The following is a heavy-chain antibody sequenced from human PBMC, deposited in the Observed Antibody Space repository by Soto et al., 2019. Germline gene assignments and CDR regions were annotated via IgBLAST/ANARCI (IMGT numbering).Heavy chain of an antibody. V-gene: IGHV1-8*01. CDR3: ATMIRGLIHWLDP. J-gene: IGHJ5*02. D-gene: IGHD3-16*01. CDR2: MYPNNGQT. CDR1: GDTLSNFD. Sequence: GASVKVSCKASGDTLSNFDFNWVRQATGQGLEWMGWMYPNNGQTAYARTFQGRVTMTWNSSISTAYMELSSLTSEDTAVYYCATMIRGLIHWLDPWGQGTLVTVS.